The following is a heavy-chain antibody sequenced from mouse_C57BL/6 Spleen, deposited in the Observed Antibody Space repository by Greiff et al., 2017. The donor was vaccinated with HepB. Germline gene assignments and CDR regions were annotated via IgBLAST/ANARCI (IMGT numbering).Heavy chain of an antibody. CDR1: GYAFSSSW. J-gene: IGHJ2*01. V-gene: IGHV1-82*01. CDR3: ARDGYYYGSSLGLDY. Sequence: QVQLQQSGSELVKPGASVKISCKASGYAFSSSWMNWVKQRPGKGLEWIGRIYPGDGDTNYNGKFKGKATLTADKSSSTAYMQLSSLTSEDSAVYFCARDGYYYGSSLGLDYWGQGTTLTVSS. CDR2: IYPGDGDT. D-gene: IGHD1-1*01.